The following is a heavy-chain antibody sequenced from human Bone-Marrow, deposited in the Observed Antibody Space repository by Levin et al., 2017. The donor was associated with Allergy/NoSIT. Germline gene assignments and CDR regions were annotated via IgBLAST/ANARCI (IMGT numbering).Heavy chain of an antibody. J-gene: IGHJ4*02. Sequence: ASVKVSCKAFGYRFTGYHMHWVRQATGQGLEWMGWINPSSGGTNYAQKFQGWVTMTTDTSISTAYMELSRLKSDDTATYYCARGCSGGTCFLFDFWGQGSLVTVSS. D-gene: IGHD2-15*01. CDR3: ARGCSGGTCFLFDF. CDR2: INPSSGGT. CDR1: GYRFTGYH. V-gene: IGHV1-2*04.